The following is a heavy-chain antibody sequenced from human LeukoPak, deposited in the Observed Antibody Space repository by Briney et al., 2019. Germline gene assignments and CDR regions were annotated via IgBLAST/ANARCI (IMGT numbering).Heavy chain of an antibody. V-gene: IGHV4-39*07. D-gene: IGHD5-18*01. CDR2: IYTSGST. CDR1: GGSISSSSYY. Sequence: SETLSLTCTVSGGSISSSSYYWGWIRQPPGKGLEWIGRIYTSGSTNYNPSLKSRVTISMDTSENQLSLKLSSVTAADTAVYYCARGYSYGYGFDPWGQGTLVTVSS. J-gene: IGHJ5*02. CDR3: ARGYSYGYGFDP.